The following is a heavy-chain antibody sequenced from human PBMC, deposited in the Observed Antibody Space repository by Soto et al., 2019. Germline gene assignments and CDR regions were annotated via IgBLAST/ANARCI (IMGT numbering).Heavy chain of an antibody. CDR2: ISGSGGST. CDR1: GFTFSSYA. J-gene: IGHJ5*01. CDR3: AKDADIVVVPAAMFDA. V-gene: IGHV3-23*01. Sequence: GGSLRLSCAASGFTFSSYAMSWVRQAPGKGLEWVSAISGSGGSTYYADSVKGRFTISRDNSKNTLYLQMNSLRAEDTAVYYCAKDADIVVVPAAMFDAWGHGTLVTVSS. D-gene: IGHD2-2*01.